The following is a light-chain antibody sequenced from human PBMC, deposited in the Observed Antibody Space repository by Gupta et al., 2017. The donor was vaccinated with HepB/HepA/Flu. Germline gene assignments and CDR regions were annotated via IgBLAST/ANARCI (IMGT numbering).Light chain of an antibody. J-gene: IGLJ1*01. Sequence: QSALTQPPSASVSPGQSVTISCPGTSSDVGCYNYVSWYQQHPAKAPQLMIYEGTNRPSGVLDRFSGGKSGNTASLTVSGLQAEDDADYYCSSYAGSNIIYVFGAGTKVTVL. V-gene: IGLV2-8*01. CDR3: SSYAGSNIIYV. CDR2: EGT. CDR1: SSDVGCYNY.